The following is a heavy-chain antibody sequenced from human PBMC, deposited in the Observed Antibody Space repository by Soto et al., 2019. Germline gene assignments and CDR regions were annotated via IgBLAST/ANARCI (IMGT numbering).Heavy chain of an antibody. Sequence: VGSLRLSGAASGFTFSSYSMNWVRQAPGKGLEWVSSISSSSSYIYYADSVKGRFTISRDNAKNSLYLQMNSLGAEDTAVYYCARLGGYRYYYYGMDVWGQGTTVTVSS. V-gene: IGHV3-21*01. D-gene: IGHD5-12*01. J-gene: IGHJ6*02. CDR3: ARLGGYRYYYYGMDV. CDR1: GFTFSSYS. CDR2: ISSSSSYI.